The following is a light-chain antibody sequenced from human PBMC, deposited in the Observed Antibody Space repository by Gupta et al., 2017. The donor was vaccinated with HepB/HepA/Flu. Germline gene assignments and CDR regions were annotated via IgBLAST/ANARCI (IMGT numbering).Light chain of an antibody. J-gene: IGLJ2*01. Sequence: QSALTQPASVSGSPGQSITISCSGTSSDVGGYNYVAWYQQHPGKVPKVMIYDVSTRPSGISNRFSGSKSGNTASLTISGLQAEDEADYYCSSFTSSNTVIFGGGTKLTVL. CDR3: SSFTSSNTVI. CDR1: SSDVGGYNY. V-gene: IGLV2-14*01. CDR2: DVS.